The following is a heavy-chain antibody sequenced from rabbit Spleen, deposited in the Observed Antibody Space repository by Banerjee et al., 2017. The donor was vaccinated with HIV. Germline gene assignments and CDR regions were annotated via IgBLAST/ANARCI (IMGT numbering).Heavy chain of an antibody. CDR3: ARLGNFYDGFKL. CDR1: GFDFSNYG. Sequence: QEQLVESGGGLVQPGGSLKLTCTASGFDFSNYGVSWVRQAPGKGLEWIGYIEPIFGNTYYANWVNGRFTISSHNAQNTLYLQLSSLTAADTATYFCARLGNFYDGFKLWGQGTLVTVS. D-gene: IGHD4-2*01. J-gene: IGHJ4*01. V-gene: IGHV1S47*01. CDR2: IEPIFGNT.